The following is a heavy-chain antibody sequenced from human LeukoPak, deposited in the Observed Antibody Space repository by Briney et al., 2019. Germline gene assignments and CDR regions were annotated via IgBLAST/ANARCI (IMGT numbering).Heavy chain of an antibody. Sequence: SVKVSCKASGGTFSSYAISWVRQAPGQGLAWIGRIIPIFGTANYAQKFQGRVTITADKSTSTAYMELSSLRSEDTAVYYCARGGYCSGGSCYKPFDYWGQGTLVTVSS. D-gene: IGHD2-15*01. CDR3: ARGGYCSGGSCYKPFDY. V-gene: IGHV1-69*06. CDR1: GGTFSSYA. CDR2: IIPIFGTA. J-gene: IGHJ4*02.